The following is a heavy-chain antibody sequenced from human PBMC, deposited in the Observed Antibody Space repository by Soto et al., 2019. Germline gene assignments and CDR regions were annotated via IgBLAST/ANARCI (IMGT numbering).Heavy chain of an antibody. Sequence: SGPTLANPTPTLTLTCSFSGFSLSTSGLGVGWIRQPPEKALEWLALILWDDDKRYNPSMKSRLTITKDTSENQVVLTLTNLASVDSATYCCAHISTSSCWHFDYWGQGTLVTVSS. CDR2: ILWDDDK. CDR1: GFSLSTSGLG. V-gene: IGHV2-5*02. CDR3: AHISTSSCWHFDY. J-gene: IGHJ4*02.